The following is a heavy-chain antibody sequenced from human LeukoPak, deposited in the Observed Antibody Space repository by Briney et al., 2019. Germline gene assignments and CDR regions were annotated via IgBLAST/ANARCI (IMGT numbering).Heavy chain of an antibody. D-gene: IGHD5-24*01. CDR1: GYSFTSYW. V-gene: IGHV5-51*01. CDR3: ARLGKMATIYFDY. Sequence: GESLKISCKGSGYSFTSYWVGWVRQMPGKGLEWMGIIYPGDSDTRYSPSFQGQVTISADKSISTAYLQWSSLKDSDTAMYYCARLGKMATIYFDYWGQGTLVTVSS. CDR2: IYPGDSDT. J-gene: IGHJ4*02.